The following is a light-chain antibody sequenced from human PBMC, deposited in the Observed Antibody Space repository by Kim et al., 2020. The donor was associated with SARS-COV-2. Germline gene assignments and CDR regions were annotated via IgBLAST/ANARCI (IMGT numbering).Light chain of an antibody. CDR2: SAS. V-gene: IGKV3-20*01. J-gene: IGKJ1*01. Sequence: ENVLTQSPGTLSLSPGERATLSCRASQSVSSNFLAWYQQKAGQAPRLVIYSASSRASGIPDRFSGSGSGTDFTLTISTLEPVDFAVYYCQQYATSPETFGQGTKVDIK. CDR1: QSVSSNF. CDR3: QQYATSPET.